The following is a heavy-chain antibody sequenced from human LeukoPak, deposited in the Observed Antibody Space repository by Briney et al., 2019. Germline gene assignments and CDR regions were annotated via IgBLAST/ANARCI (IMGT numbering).Heavy chain of an antibody. CDR3: ARDSSSGWYYFDY. D-gene: IGHD6-19*01. J-gene: IGHJ4*02. CDR1: GYTFTGYY. CDR2: INPNSGGT. V-gene: IGHV1-2*06. Sequence: GASVKVSCXASGYTFTGYYMHWVRQAPGQGLEWMGRINPNSGGTNYAQKFQGRVTMTRDTFISTAYMELSSLRSDDTAMYYCARDSSSGWYYFDYWGQGTLVTVSS.